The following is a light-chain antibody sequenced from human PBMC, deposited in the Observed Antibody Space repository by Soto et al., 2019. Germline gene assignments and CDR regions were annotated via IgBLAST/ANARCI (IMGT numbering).Light chain of an antibody. CDR3: QQYGRSPLT. CDR1: QSVSKNF. CDR2: DAS. J-gene: IGKJ3*01. Sequence: EIVLTQSPGTLSLSPGERGTLSCRASQSVSKNFLAWYQQKPGQAPRLLIYDASTRATGIPDRFSGSGSGTDFTLPIRRLEPEDFAVYYVQQYGRSPLTFGPWTQVDIK. V-gene: IGKV3-20*01.